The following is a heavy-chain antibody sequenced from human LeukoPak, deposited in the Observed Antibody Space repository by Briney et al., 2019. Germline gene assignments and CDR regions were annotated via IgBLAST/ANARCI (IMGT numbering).Heavy chain of an antibody. D-gene: IGHD3-22*01. Sequence: GGSLRLSCAASGFTFSDYYMNWIRQAPGKGLEWIAYISSRGGTRDCADSVKGRFTISRDNAKNSLYLQMNSLRAEDTAVHYCARGSSDYQYWGQGTLVTVPS. CDR2: ISSRGGTR. J-gene: IGHJ4*02. V-gene: IGHV3-11*01. CDR3: ARGSSDYQY. CDR1: GFTFSDYY.